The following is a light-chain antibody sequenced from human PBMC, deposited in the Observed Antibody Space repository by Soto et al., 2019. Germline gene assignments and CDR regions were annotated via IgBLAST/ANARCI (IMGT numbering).Light chain of an antibody. CDR2: DVS. CDR1: SSDIGSYSL. Sequence: QSALTQPASVSGSPGQSITISCTGTSSDIGSYSLVSWYQPHPGKAPKLMIYDVSKRPSGVSNRFSASKSGNTASLTISGLQAEDEADYYCCSYAGSSTTYVFGTGTKVTVL. J-gene: IGLJ1*01. CDR3: CSYAGSSTTYV. V-gene: IGLV2-23*02.